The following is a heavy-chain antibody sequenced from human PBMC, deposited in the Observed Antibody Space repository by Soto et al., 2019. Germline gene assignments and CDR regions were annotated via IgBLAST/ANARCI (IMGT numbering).Heavy chain of an antibody. V-gene: IGHV1-69*06. Sequence: QVRLVQSGAEVKKPGSSVKLSYKVSGGNPNSYSIAWVRQAPGQGLQWLGTIVPLSGTPNHAQEFQARVTITADTSTNTAYLELSSLRSEDTAMYYCASEPIYYNDGSGYYPLGYWGQGTLVTVSS. J-gene: IGHJ4*02. CDR2: IVPLSGTP. D-gene: IGHD3-22*01. CDR3: ASEPIYYNDGSGYYPLGY. CDR1: GGNPNSYS.